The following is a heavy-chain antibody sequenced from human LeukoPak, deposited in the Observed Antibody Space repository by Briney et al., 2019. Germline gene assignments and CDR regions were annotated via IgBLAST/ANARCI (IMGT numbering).Heavy chain of an antibody. J-gene: IGHJ4*02. D-gene: IGHD6-19*01. Sequence: SETLSLTCTVSGGSISSYYWSWIRQPPGKGLEWIGDIYYGGSTNYNPSLKSRVTISVDTSKNQFSLKLSSVTAADTAVYYCARLRVAVAGFDYWGQGTLVTVSS. V-gene: IGHV4-59*01. CDR3: ARLRVAVAGFDY. CDR1: GGSISSYY. CDR2: IYYGGST.